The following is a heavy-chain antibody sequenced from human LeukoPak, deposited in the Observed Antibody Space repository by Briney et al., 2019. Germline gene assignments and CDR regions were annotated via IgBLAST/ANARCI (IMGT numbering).Heavy chain of an antibody. Sequence: PSETLSLTCTASGGSIRSHHWTWLRQAPGKRLEWIGYTFYTGATYYNPSLRSRVTISIDTSKNQFSLKVTSVTTADTAVYYCAKRDRGGWFDPWGQGTLVTVSS. CDR3: AKRDRGGWFDP. D-gene: IGHD1-1*01. CDR2: TFYTGAT. J-gene: IGHJ5*02. V-gene: IGHV4-59*11. CDR1: GGSIRSHH.